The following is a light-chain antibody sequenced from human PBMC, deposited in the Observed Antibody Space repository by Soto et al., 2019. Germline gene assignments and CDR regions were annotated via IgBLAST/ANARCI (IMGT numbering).Light chain of an antibody. CDR1: QNVVTS. CDR2: DAS. CDR3: QQRRDWPST. Sequence: IVLTQSPATLSLSPGERATLSCRASQNVVTSLSWFQQKPGQVPRLLIYDASNRATGIPARFSGSGSGADFPLTIDSLEPEDFAVYYCQQRRDWPSTFGGGTKVQIK. V-gene: IGKV3-11*01. J-gene: IGKJ4*01.